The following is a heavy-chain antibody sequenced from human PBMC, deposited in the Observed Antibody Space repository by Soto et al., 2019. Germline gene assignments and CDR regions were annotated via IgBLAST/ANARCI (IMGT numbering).Heavy chain of an antibody. CDR3: ARATIVLVPAAMVSHWFDP. CDR2: NYYSGIT. Sequence: SETLSLTCTVSGGSISSGGYYWTWIRQHPGKGLEWIGYNYYSGITYYNPSLKSRVTISLDTSKNQFSLKLSSVTAADTAVYYCARATIVLVPAAMVSHWFDPWGQGTLVTVSS. CDR1: GGSISSGGYY. V-gene: IGHV4-31*03. J-gene: IGHJ5*02. D-gene: IGHD2-2*01.